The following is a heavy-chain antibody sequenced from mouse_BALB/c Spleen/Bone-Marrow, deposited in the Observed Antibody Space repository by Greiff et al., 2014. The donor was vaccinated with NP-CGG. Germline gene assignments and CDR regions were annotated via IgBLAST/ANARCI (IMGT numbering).Heavy chain of an antibody. D-gene: IGHD2-14*01. CDR3: ARHHRYAYYFDY. V-gene: IGHV1S130*01. J-gene: IGHJ2*01. CDR1: GYTFTNSW. CDR2: IHPNSGNT. Sequence: QVHVKQSGSVLVRPGASVKLSCKASGYTFTNSWIHWAKQRPGQGLEWIGEIHPNSGNTNFNEKFKVKATLTVDTSSSTAYVDLSSLTAEDSAVYYCARHHRYAYYFDYWGLGTTLTVSS.